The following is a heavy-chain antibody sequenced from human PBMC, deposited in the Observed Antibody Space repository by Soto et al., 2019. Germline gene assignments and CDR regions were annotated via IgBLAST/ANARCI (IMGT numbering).Heavy chain of an antibody. V-gene: IGHV4-34*01. CDR3: ASGRYDSVNWSGKYGMDV. D-gene: IGHD3-10*01. Sequence: PSGTLSLTCAVDGGSFSGYYWSWIRQPPGKGLEWIGEINHSGSISYNPSLKSRVTISVDTSKNQFSLKLSSVTAADSAVYYCASGRYDSVNWSGKYGMDVWGQGTTVTVSS. J-gene: IGHJ6*02. CDR1: GGSFSGYY. CDR2: INHSGSI.